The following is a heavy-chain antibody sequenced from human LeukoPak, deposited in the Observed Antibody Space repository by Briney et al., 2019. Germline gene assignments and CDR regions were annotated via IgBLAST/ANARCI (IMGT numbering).Heavy chain of an antibody. CDR3: AKDSHLGRGDFFDY. CDR2: ISYDGSNK. J-gene: IGHJ4*02. D-gene: IGHD3-10*01. Sequence: PGRSLRLSCAASGFTFSSYAMHWVRQAPGKGLEWVAVISYDGSNKYYADSAKGRFTISRDNSKNTLYLQMNSLRAEDTAVYYCAKDSHLGRGDFFDYWGQGTMVTVSS. V-gene: IGHV3-30*04. CDR1: GFTFSSYA.